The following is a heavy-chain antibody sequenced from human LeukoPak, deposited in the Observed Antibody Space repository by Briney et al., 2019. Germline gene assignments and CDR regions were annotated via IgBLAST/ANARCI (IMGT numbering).Heavy chain of an antibody. D-gene: IGHD3-3*01. CDR1: GGSMSSSSYY. J-gene: IGHJ4*02. CDR3: ARHRRFGVVIIDY. V-gene: IGHV4-39*01. CDR2: IYYSGST. Sequence: SETLSLTCTVSGGSMSSSSYYWGWIRQPPGKGLEWIGSIYYSGSTYYHPSLKIRVTIYVDTSKNQFSLKLSSVTAADTAVYYCARHRRFGVVIIDYWGQGTLVTVSS.